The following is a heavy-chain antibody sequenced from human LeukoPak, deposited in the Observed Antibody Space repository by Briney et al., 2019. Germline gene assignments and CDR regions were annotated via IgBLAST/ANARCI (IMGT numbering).Heavy chain of an antibody. CDR2: ISSSGSTI. D-gene: IGHD3-16*01. V-gene: IGHV3-48*03. J-gene: IGHJ2*01. CDR1: GFTFSSYE. CDR3: AKDIFGLDL. Sequence: GGSLRLSCAASGFTFSSYEMSWVRQATGKGLEWVSYISSSGSTIYYADSVKGRFTISRDNAKNSLYLQMNSLRAEDTAVYYCAKDIFGLDLWGRGTLVTVSS.